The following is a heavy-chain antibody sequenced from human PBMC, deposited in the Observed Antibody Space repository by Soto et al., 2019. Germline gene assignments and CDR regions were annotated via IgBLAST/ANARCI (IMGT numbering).Heavy chain of an antibody. CDR1: GGTFSSYA. J-gene: IGHJ6*02. CDR3: TRGITLIRGVIPPGYYYGMDV. D-gene: IGHD3-10*01. Sequence: QVQLVQSGAEVKKPGSSVKVSCKASGGTFSSYAISWVRQAPGQGLEWMGGFNPIFETANYAQKFQGRVTITADKSTKTAYMELSSLRSEDTAVYYCTRGITLIRGVIPPGYYYGMDVWGQGNTVAVSS. CDR2: FNPIFETA. V-gene: IGHV1-69*06.